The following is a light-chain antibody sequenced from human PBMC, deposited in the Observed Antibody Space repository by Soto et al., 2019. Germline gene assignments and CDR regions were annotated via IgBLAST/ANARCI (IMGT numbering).Light chain of an antibody. CDR1: QSVLSNSNNQNY. CDR3: QQYFSTPT. J-gene: IGKJ4*01. V-gene: IGKV4-1*01. Sequence: DIVMTQSPDSLAVSLGERATINCKSSQSVLSNSNNQNYLAWYQQKPGQPPKLLIYWASTRESGVPDRFGGSGSGTDFTLTVSSLQAEDVAVYYCQQYFSTPTFGGGTKVEI. CDR2: WAS.